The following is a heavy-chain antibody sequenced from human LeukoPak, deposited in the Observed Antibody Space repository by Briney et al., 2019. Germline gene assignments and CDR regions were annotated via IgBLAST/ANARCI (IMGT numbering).Heavy chain of an antibody. CDR3: ARRRFVRGPDVVNPFDY. CDR1: GDTISTSDHY. V-gene: IGHV4-39*01. Sequence: SETLSLTCSVSGDTISTSDHYWGWIRQPPGKGLEWIGSIYYTGNTYYNPSLKSRVTISVDTSKNQFSLKLSSVTAADTAVYYCARRRFVRGPDVVNPFDYWGQGTLVTVSS. J-gene: IGHJ4*02. D-gene: IGHD2-8*01. CDR2: IYYTGNT.